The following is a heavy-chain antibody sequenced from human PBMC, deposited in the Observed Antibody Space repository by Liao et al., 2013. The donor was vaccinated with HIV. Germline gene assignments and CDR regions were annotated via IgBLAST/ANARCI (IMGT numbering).Heavy chain of an antibody. V-gene: IGHV4-34*01. CDR3: ARGALWFGDQNWFDP. Sequence: VQLQQWGAGLLKPSETLSLTCAVYGGSLSGHSWTWIRQAPGKGLEWIGEFNHSGGSNYNPSLKRRVTISIDTSKNQFSLKLSSVTAADMAVYYCARGALWFGDQNWFDPWGQGTLVTVSS. J-gene: IGHJ5*02. D-gene: IGHD3-10*01. CDR2: FNHSGGS. CDR1: GGSLSGHS.